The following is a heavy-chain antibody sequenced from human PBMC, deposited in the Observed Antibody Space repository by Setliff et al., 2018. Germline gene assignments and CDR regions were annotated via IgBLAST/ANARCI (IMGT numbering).Heavy chain of an antibody. Sequence: GASVKVSCKASGGTFSSYAISWVRQAPGQGLEWMGGIIPVFGTANYAQKFQGRVTITADESTSTAYMELSSLKSEDTAVYYCARDRGGTAIANWFDRWGQGTLVTVSS. CDR1: GGTFSSYA. V-gene: IGHV1-69*13. CDR2: IIPVFGTA. J-gene: IGHJ5*02. CDR3: ARDRGGTAIANWFDR. D-gene: IGHD2-21*01.